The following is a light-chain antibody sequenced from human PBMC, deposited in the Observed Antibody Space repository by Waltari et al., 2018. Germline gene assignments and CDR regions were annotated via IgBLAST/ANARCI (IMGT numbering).Light chain of an antibody. CDR3: YSTDSTGNHVV. V-gene: IGLV3-10*01. J-gene: IGLJ2*01. CDR2: DDN. Sequence: SYELTQPPSVSVSPAQPARNPCSGAALPKKYAFWYQQKSGQAPVLIIYDDNKRPSGIPERFSGSSSGTMATLTISGAQVEDEADYYCYSTDSTGNHVVFGGGTKLTVL. CDR1: ALPKKY.